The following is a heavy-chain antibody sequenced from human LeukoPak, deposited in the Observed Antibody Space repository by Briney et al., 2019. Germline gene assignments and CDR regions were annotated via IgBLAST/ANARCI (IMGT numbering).Heavy chain of an antibody. J-gene: IGHJ4*02. Sequence: ASVKVSCKASGYTFTGYYMHWVRQAPGQGLEWMGWINPNSGGTNYAQKFQGRVTMTRDTSISTAYMELSRLRSDDTAVYYCARVKRWLQLRSFDYWGQGTLVTVSS. V-gene: IGHV1-2*02. D-gene: IGHD5-24*01. CDR2: INPNSGGT. CDR3: ARVKRWLQLRSFDY. CDR1: GYTFTGYY.